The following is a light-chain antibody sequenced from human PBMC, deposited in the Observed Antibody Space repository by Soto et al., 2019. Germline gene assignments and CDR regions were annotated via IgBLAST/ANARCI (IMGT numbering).Light chain of an antibody. CDR3: CSYSITTTFV. J-gene: IGLJ2*01. CDR2: EGN. V-gene: IGLV2-23*03. CDR1: SSDLGSYNL. Sequence: QSVLTQPASVSGSPGQSITVSCTGTSSDLGSYNLVSWYQQYPGKAPKLMIYEGNKRPSGVSNRFSGSKSGNTASLTISGLQAEDEADYYCCSYSITTTFVFGGGTKLTVL.